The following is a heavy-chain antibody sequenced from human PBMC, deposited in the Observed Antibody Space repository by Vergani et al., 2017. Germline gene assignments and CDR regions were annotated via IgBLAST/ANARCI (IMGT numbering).Heavy chain of an antibody. CDR3: AKGHSGQIGSPHDYYFDY. Sequence: VQLVESGGGLIHPGGSLRLSCAASGFIFNYYGINWVRQAPGKGLEWVSFIRSDGGSEMYADSVRGRFTISRDNSKNTVSLEMLSLRTEDTAVYYCAKGHSGQIGSPHDYYFDYWGQGTLVTVSS. CDR2: IRSDGGSE. V-gene: IGHV3-30*02. J-gene: IGHJ4*02. D-gene: IGHD1-26*01. CDR1: GFIFNYYG.